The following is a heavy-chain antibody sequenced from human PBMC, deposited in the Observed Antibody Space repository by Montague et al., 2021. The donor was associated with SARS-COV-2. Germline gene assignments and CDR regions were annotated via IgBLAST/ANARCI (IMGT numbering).Heavy chain of an antibody. D-gene: IGHD5-24*01. V-gene: IGHV4-59*01. J-gene: IGHJ5*02. Sequence: SETLSLTCTVSGGSINSDYWSWIRQPPGKGLEWIGYIYYRGSTNYNPSLKSRVTISVDTSKNQFSLKLISVTAADTAVYYCVREDRWNWFDPWGQGTLVTVSS. CDR3: VREDRWNWFDP. CDR2: IYYRGST. CDR1: GGSINSDY.